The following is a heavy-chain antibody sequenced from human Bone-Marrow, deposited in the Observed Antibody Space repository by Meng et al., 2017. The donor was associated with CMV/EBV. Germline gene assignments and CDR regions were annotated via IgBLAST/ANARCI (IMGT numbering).Heavy chain of an antibody. CDR3: AIYAGLGCSRTGCPRG. V-gene: IGHV3-30-3*01. CDR2: ISYDGSNK. J-gene: IGHJ4*02. Sequence: GESLKIYCGASGFTFSSYAMHWVRQAPGKGLEWVAVISYDGSNKDYADSVKGRFTISRDNAKNTLYLQMHSLSAEDTAVYYFAIYAGLGCSRTGCPRGWGQGTLVTVSS. CDR1: GFTFSSYA. D-gene: IGHD2-2*01.